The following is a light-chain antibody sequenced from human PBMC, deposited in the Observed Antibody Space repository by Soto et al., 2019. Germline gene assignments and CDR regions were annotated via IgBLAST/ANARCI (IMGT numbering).Light chain of an antibody. CDR1: EAISSW. CDR3: QQARIFPLT. Sequence: DIKMTQYQSSVSASVGVRVTITCRASEAISSWLAWYQQKPGRAPKLLIYSASSLQNGAPSRITGSGSGTDFTLTITSLQPDDTAIYYCQQARIFPLTFGGGTKVDI. V-gene: IGKV1-12*01. J-gene: IGKJ4*01. CDR2: SAS.